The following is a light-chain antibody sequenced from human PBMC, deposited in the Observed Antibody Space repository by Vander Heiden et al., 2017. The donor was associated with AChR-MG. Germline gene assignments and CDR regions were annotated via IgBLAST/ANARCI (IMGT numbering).Light chain of an antibody. CDR2: GAS. V-gene: IGKV3-20*01. CDR1: QSVSSSY. J-gene: IGKJ2*01. Sequence: NVLTQSQGTLSLSPGERATLSCRASQSVSSSYLAWYQQNPGQAPRLLIYGASSRATGIPDRFSGSGSGTDFTLTISRLEPEDFAVYYCQQDGSSPYTFGQGTKLEIK. CDR3: QQDGSSPYT.